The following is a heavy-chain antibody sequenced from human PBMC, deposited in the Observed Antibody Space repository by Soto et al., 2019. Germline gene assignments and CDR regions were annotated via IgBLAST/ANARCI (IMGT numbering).Heavy chain of an antibody. J-gene: IGHJ6*02. CDR2: IWYDGSNK. Sequence: QVQLVESGGGVVQPGRSLRLSCAASGFTFSSYGMHWVRQAPGKGLEWVAVIWYDGSNKYYADSVKGRFTISRDNSKNTLYLQMNSLRAEDTAVYYCARDLGGYGMDVWGQVTTVTVSS. CDR1: GFTFSSYG. D-gene: IGHD3-16*01. V-gene: IGHV3-33*01. CDR3: ARDLGGYGMDV.